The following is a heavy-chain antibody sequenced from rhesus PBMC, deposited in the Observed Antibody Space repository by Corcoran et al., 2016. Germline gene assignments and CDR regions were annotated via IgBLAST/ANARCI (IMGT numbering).Heavy chain of an antibody. J-gene: IGHJ4*01. V-gene: IGHV4-173*01. CDR1: GVSISSNW. D-gene: IGHD2-21*01. Sequence: QLQLQESGPGLVKPSETLSLTCAVSGVSISSNWWSWIRQPPGKGLEWIGRISVSGGSTSYNPALKSRRTISTDTSKNQFSLKLSSVTAADTAVYYCAREYCTGSGCSSFDYWGQGVLVTVSS. CDR3: AREYCTGSGCSSFDY. CDR2: ISVSGGST.